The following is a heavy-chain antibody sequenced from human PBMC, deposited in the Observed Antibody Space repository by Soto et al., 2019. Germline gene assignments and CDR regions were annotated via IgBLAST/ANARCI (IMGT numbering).Heavy chain of an antibody. CDR3: AHTVWGDGSSWYPVGYDY. D-gene: IGHD6-13*01. CDR2: IYWNDDK. J-gene: IGHJ4*02. Sequence: QITLKESGPTLVKPTQTLTLTCTFSGFSLSTSGVGVGWIRQPPGKALEWLALIYWNDDKRYSPSLKSRPTITKDTSKNQVVLTMTNMDPVDTATYYCAHTVWGDGSSWYPVGYDYWGQGTLVTVSS. CDR1: GFSLSTSGVG. V-gene: IGHV2-5*01.